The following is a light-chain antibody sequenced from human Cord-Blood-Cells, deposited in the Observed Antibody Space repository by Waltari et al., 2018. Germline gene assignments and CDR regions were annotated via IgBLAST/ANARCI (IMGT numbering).Light chain of an antibody. CDR1: QSISSW. J-gene: IGKJ1*01. Sequence: DIQMTQSPSTLSASVGDRVTSTCRASQSISSWLAWYQQKPGKAPKLMIYKASSLESGVPSRFSDSGSGTEFTLTISSLQPDDFATYYCQQYNSYWTFGQGTKVEIK. CDR3: QQYNSYWT. V-gene: IGKV1-5*03. CDR2: KAS.